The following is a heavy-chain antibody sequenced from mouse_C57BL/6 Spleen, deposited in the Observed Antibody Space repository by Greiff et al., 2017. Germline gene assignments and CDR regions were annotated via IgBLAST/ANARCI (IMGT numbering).Heavy chain of an antibody. Sequence: EVKLQESGPVLVKPGASVKMSCTASGYTFTDYYMNWVKQSPGKSLEWIGVINPYNGGTSYNQKFKGKATLTVDKSSSTAYMELNSLTSEDSAVYYCARRGSGFDYWGQGTTLTVSS. CDR1: GYTFTDYY. D-gene: IGHD4-1*01. J-gene: IGHJ2*01. V-gene: IGHV1-19*01. CDR2: INPYNGGT. CDR3: ARRGSGFDY.